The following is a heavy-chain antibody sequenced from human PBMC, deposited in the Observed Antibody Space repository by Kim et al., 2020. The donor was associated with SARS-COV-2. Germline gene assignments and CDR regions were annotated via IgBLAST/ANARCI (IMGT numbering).Heavy chain of an antibody. V-gene: IGHV3-48*02. J-gene: IGHJ4*02. Sequence: GGSLRLSCAASGFTFSSYGMHWVRQAPGKGLEWLAYINNSSTTRNYGDSVKGRFSISRDNAKKSLNLQMNSLRDEDTAVYYCCAGTTRYWGQGTLVTVSS. CDR3: CAGTTRY. D-gene: IGHD1-1*01. CDR1: GFTFSSYG. CDR2: INNSSTTR.